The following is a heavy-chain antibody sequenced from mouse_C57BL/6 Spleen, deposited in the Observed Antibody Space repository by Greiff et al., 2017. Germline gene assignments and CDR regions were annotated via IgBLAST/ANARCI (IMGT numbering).Heavy chain of an antibody. CDR3: TSRNYSNYRFFAY. J-gene: IGHJ3*01. CDR2: IDPENGDT. D-gene: IGHD2-5*01. CDR1: GFNIKDDY. V-gene: IGHV14-4*01. Sequence: EVQLQQSGAELVRPGASVKLSCTASGFNIKDDYMHWVKQRPEQGLEWIGWIDPENGDTEYASKFQGKATITADTSSNTAYLQLSRLTSDDTAVYYCTSRNYSNYRFFAYWGQGTLVTVSA.